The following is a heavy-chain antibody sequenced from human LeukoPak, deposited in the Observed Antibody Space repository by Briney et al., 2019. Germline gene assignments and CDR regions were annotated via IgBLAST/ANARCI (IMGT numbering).Heavy chain of an antibody. CDR3: ARTPHYSSSWYDFGYFQH. Sequence: PGGSLRLSCAASGFTFSSYEMNWVRQAPGKGLEWVSYISSSGSTIYYADSVKGRFTISRDNAKNSLYLQMSSLRAEDTAVYYCARTPHYSSSWYDFGYFQHWGQGTLVTVSS. CDR2: ISSSGSTI. V-gene: IGHV3-48*03. D-gene: IGHD6-13*01. J-gene: IGHJ1*01. CDR1: GFTFSSYE.